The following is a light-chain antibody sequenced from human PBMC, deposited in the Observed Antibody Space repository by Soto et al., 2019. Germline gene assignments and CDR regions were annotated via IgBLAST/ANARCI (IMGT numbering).Light chain of an antibody. CDR2: AAS. V-gene: IGKV1-39*01. CDR1: QTISTY. Sequence: DIQMTQSPSSLSASVGDRVTIICRASQTISTYLNWYQQNPGKAPKLLIYAASNLQNGVPSRFSGSGSGTDFTLTISSLQPEDFATYYCQKSSSIPYTFGQGTKLEIK. CDR3: QKSSSIPYT. J-gene: IGKJ2*01.